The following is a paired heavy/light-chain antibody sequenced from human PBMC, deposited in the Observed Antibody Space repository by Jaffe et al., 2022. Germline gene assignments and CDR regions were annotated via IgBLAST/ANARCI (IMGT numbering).Light chain of an antibody. Sequence: DIVMTQSPDSLAVSLGERATINCKSSQSVFYSSNNKNYLAWYQQRPGQPPNLLIYWASTRESGVPDRFSGSGSGTDFTLTISSLQAEDVAVYYCQQYYSTPFTFGPGTRVDIK. V-gene: IGKV4-1*01. J-gene: IGKJ3*01. CDR3: QQYYSTPFT. CDR2: WAS. CDR1: QSVFYSSNNKNY.
Heavy chain of an antibody. J-gene: IGHJ4*02. CDR2: INPNSGGT. V-gene: IGHV1-2*06. CDR3: ARAGCRIVTGTCYSDY. D-gene: IGHD2-21*02. Sequence: QVQLVQSGAEVKKPGASVKVSCKASGYSFNGYYIHWVRQAPGQGLEWMGRINPNSGGTNYARKFQGRVTMSRDTSISTAYMELSRLNSDDTAVYYCARAGCRIVTGTCYSDYWGQGTLVSVSS. CDR1: GYSFNGYY.